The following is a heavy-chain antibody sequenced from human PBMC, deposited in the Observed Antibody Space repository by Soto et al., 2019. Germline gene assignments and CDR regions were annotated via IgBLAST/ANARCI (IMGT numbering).Heavy chain of an antibody. CDR3: SGIGECPDPLA. D-gene: IGHD3-10*01. Sequence: EVQLVESGGGLVKPGGSLRLSCAASGFTFSNAWMSWVRQAPGKGLEWVGRIKSKTDGGTTDYAAPMKGRFTISRDDSKNTLYLQMNSLKTEDTAVYYCSGIGECPDPLAWGQGTLVTVSS. CDR2: IKSKTDGGTT. V-gene: IGHV3-15*01. CDR1: GFTFSNAW. J-gene: IGHJ5*02.